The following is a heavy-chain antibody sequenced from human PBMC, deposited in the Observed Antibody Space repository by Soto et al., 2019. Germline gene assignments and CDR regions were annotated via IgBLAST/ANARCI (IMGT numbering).Heavy chain of an antibody. CDR1: LGSISSYY. J-gene: IGHJ5*02. V-gene: IGHV4-59*01. CDR2: IYYSGST. D-gene: IGHD5-12*01. CDR3: ARGQQVWWLRKENRFDP. Sequence: SETLSLTCTVSLGSISSYYWSWIRQPPGKGLEWIGYIYYSGSTNYNPSLKSRVTISVDTSKNQFSLKLSSVTAADTAVYYCARGQQVWWLRKENRFDPWGQGTLVTVSS.